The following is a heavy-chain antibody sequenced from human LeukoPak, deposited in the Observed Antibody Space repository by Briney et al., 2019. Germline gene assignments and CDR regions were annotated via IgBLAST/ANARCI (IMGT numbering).Heavy chain of an antibody. CDR3: ARGRDGSGYSRDYYYGMDV. D-gene: IGHD3-3*01. Sequence: ASVKVSCKASGYTLTSYDINWVRQATGQGLEWMGWMNPNSGNTGYAQKFQGRVTMTRNTSISTAYMELSSMRSEDTTVYYCARGRDGSGYSRDYYYGMDVWGQGTTVTVSS. CDR2: MNPNSGNT. J-gene: IGHJ6*02. V-gene: IGHV1-8*01. CDR1: GYTLTSYD.